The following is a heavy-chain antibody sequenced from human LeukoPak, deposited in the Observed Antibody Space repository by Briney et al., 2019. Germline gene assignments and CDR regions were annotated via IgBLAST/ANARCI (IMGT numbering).Heavy chain of an antibody. CDR2: IYYSGST. CDR1: GFTVSSNY. D-gene: IGHD2-15*01. J-gene: IGHJ4*02. Sequence: GSLRLSCAASGFTVSSNYMSWIRQPPGKGLEWIGSIYYSGSTYYNPSLKSRVTISVDTSKNQFSLKLSSATAADTAVYYCARRFVRWYFDYWGQGTLVTVSS. CDR3: ARRFVRWYFDY. V-gene: IGHV4-39*01.